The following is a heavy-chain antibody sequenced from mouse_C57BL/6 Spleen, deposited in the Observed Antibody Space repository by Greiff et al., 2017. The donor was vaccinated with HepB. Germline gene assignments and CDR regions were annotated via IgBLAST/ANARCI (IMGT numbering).Heavy chain of an antibody. CDR3: AHYYGSSPWFAY. V-gene: IGHV1-82*01. J-gene: IGHJ3*01. CDR2: IYPGDGDT. Sequence: VQRVESGPELVKPGASVKISCKASGYAFSSSWMNWVKQRPGKGLEWIGRIYPGDGDTNYNGKFKGKATLTADKSSSTAYMQLSSLTSEDSAVYFCAHYYGSSPWFAYWGQGTLVTVSA. CDR1: GYAFSSSW. D-gene: IGHD1-1*01.